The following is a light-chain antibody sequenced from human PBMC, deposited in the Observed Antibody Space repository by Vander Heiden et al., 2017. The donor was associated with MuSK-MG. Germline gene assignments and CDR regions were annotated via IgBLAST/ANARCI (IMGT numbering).Light chain of an antibody. V-gene: IGKV3-11*01. CDR2: DAS. CDR3: QQRVNWPIT. J-gene: IGKJ5*01. Sequence: EIVLTQSPATLSLSPGERATLSCRASQSVSSYLAWYQQKPGQAPRLLIYDASNRATGIQVRFSGSGSGTDFTLTISSLEPEDFAVYYCQQRVNWPITFGQGTRLEIK. CDR1: QSVSSY.